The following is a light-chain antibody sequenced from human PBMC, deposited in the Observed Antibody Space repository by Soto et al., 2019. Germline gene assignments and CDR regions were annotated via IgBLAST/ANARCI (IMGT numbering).Light chain of an antibody. Sequence: DIQMTQSPSTLPASVGDRVTITCRASQSISNWLAWYQQKPGKAPKILIYKTSSLESGVPSRFSGSGSGTDFTLTISRLEPEDFAVYYCQQYDSSPRTFGQGTKVDIK. V-gene: IGKV1-5*03. CDR3: QQYDSSPRT. CDR1: QSISNW. J-gene: IGKJ1*01. CDR2: KTS.